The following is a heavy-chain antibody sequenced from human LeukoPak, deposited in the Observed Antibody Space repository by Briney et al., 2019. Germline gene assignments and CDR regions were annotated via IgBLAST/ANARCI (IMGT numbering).Heavy chain of an antibody. D-gene: IGHD6-13*01. Sequence: PSGTLSLACAVYGGSFSGYYWSWIRQPPGKGLEWIGSIYYSGSTYYNPSLKSRVTISVDTSKNQFSLKLSSVTAADTAVYYCARYQYSSSWYRVRDYWGQGTLVTVSS. V-gene: IGHV4-34*01. CDR2: IYYSGST. J-gene: IGHJ4*02. CDR1: GGSFSGYY. CDR3: ARYQYSSSWYRVRDY.